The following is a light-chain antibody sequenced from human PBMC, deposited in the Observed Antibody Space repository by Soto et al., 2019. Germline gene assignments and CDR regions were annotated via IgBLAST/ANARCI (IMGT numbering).Light chain of an antibody. Sequence: EIQMTQSQSTLSASVGDRVTITFRASQSISSWLAWYQQKPGKAPKLLIYDASSLESGVPSRFSGSGSGTEFTLTISSLQPDDFATYYCQQYNSFWTFGQGSNVDIK. CDR1: QSISSW. J-gene: IGKJ1*01. CDR3: QQYNSFWT. V-gene: IGKV1-5*01. CDR2: DAS.